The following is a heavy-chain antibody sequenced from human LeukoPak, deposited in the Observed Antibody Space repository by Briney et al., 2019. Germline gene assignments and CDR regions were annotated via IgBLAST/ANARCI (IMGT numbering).Heavy chain of an antibody. Sequence: GGSLRLSCAASGFSLSSYAMSWVRQAPGKGLEWVSAISSTDAGTYHADSVRGRFTISRDSSKNTLYLQMNSLRAEDTAVYYCAKQGRDWLRDYYYYMDVWGKGTTVTISS. CDR1: GFSLSSYA. CDR2: ISSTDAGT. CDR3: AKQGRDWLRDYYYYMDV. V-gene: IGHV3-23*01. D-gene: IGHD3-9*01. J-gene: IGHJ6*03.